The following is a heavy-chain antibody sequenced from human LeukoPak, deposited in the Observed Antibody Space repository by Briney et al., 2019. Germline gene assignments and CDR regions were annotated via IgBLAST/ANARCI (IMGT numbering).Heavy chain of an antibody. Sequence: SETLSLTCTVSGGSISSSSYYWGWIRRPPGKGLEWIGSIYYSGSTYYNPSLKSRVTISVDTSKNQFSLKLSSVTAADTAVYYCARQITFGGVIVRSPLHFDYWGQGTLVTVSS. CDR2: IYYSGST. D-gene: IGHD3-16*02. CDR1: GGSISSSSYY. J-gene: IGHJ4*02. V-gene: IGHV4-39*01. CDR3: ARQITFGGVIVRSPLHFDY.